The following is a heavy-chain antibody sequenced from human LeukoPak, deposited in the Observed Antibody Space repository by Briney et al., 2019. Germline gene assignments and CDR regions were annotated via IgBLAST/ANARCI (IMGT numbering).Heavy chain of an antibody. CDR2: IYHSGST. J-gene: IGHJ5*02. Sequence: PSETLSLTCAVSGGSISSGGYSWRWIRQPPGKGLEWIGYIYHSGSTYYNPSLKSRVTISVDRSKNQFSLKLSSVTAADTAVYYCARVSPRPPTGGNSYWFDPWGQGTLVTVSS. D-gene: IGHD4-23*01. CDR3: ARVSPRPPTGGNSYWFDP. V-gene: IGHV4-30-2*01. CDR1: GGSISSGGYS.